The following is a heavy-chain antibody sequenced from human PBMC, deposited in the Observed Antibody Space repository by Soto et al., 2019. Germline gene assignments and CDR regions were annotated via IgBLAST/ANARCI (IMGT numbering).Heavy chain of an antibody. CDR3: ARARATIAAAAIFDC. CDR1: GGSISTSNW. D-gene: IGHD6-13*01. V-gene: IGHV4-4*02. Sequence: PSETLSLTCGVSGGSISTSNWWSWVRQPPGKGLEWIGEVYRTGSTTYNPSLESRLTISVDKSKNQFSLKLTSVTAADTAVYYCARARATIAAAAIFDCWGQGTLVTVSS. J-gene: IGHJ4*02. CDR2: VYRTGST.